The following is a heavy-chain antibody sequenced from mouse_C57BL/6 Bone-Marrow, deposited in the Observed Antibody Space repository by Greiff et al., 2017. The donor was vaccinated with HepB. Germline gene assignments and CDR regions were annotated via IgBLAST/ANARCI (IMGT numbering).Heavy chain of an antibody. CDR1: GFSFNTYA. V-gene: IGHV10-1*01. J-gene: IGHJ2*01. CDR2: IRSKSNNYAT. Sequence: EVLLVESGGGLVQPKGSLKLSCAASGFSFNTYAMNWVRQAPGKGLEWVARIRSKSNNYATYYADSVKDRFTISRDDSESMLYLQMNNLKTEDTAMYYCVRDAGKGYFDYWGQGTTLTVSS. CDR3: VRDAGKGYFDY. D-gene: IGHD4-1*01.